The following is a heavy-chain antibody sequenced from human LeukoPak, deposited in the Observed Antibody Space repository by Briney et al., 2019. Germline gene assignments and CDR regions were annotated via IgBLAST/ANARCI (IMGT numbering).Heavy chain of an antibody. J-gene: IGHJ4*02. V-gene: IGHV3-30*04. D-gene: IGHD3-22*01. CDR3: ASDSSGTPRFDY. CDR1: GFTFSSYA. CDR2: ISYDGSNK. Sequence: PGGSLRLSCAASGFTFSSYAMHWVRQAPGKGLEWAAVISYDGSNKYYADSVKGRFTISRDNSKNTLYLQMNSLRAEDTAVYYCASDSSGTPRFDYWGQGILVTVSS.